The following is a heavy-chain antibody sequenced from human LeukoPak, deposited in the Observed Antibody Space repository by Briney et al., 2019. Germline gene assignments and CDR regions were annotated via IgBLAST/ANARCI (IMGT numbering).Heavy chain of an antibody. V-gene: IGHV1-18*01. Sequence: GASVKVSCKASGYTFTSYDISWVRQAPGQGLEWMGWISAYNGNTNYAQKLQGRVTMTTDTSTSTAYMELRSLRSDDTAVYYCAREAGYCSGGSCYADYWGQGTLVTVSS. CDR2: ISAYNGNT. CDR3: AREAGYCSGGSCYADY. CDR1: GYTFTSYD. J-gene: IGHJ4*02. D-gene: IGHD2-15*01.